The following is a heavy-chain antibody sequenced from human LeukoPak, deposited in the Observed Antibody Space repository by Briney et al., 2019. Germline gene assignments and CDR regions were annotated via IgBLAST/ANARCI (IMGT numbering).Heavy chain of an antibody. Sequence: GRSLRLSCAASGFSFSSYTMHWVRQAPGKGLEWVALISPDGSETHYADSVKGRFTISRDNSENTVFLQMSNLRAEDTALYYCARAFIALNSAALPDYWGHGILVTVSS. CDR2: ISPDGSET. D-gene: IGHD2-2*01. J-gene: IGHJ4*01. CDR3: ARAFIALNSAALPDY. V-gene: IGHV3-30*15. CDR1: GFSFSSYT.